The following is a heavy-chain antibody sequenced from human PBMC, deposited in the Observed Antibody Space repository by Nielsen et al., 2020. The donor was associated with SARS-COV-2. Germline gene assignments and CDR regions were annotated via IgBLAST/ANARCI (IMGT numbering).Heavy chain of an antibody. CDR1: GFTLSSFW. Sequence: GESLKISCAASGFTLSSFWLHWVRQAPGKGLVWVSRINSDGSSTSYADSVKGRFTISRDNAKNTLYLQMNSLRAEDTAVYYCVRGLQVPNGLAHRWGQGTLVTVSS. V-gene: IGHV3-74*01. CDR3: VRGLQVPNGLAHR. CDR2: INSDGSST. D-gene: IGHD3-16*01. J-gene: IGHJ4*02.